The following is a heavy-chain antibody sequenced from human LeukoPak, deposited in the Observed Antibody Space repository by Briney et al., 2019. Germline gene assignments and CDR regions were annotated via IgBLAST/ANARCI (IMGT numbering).Heavy chain of an antibody. CDR1: GGSFSGYY. CDR3: ARGLGIAAAGTYNWFDP. J-gene: IGHJ5*02. D-gene: IGHD6-13*01. Sequence: SGTLSLTCAVYGGSFSGYYWGWIRQPPGKGLEWIGEINQSGSTNYNPSLKSRVTISVDTSKNQFSLKLSSVTAADTAVYYCARGLGIAAAGTYNWFDPWGQGTLVTVSS. CDR2: INQSGST. V-gene: IGHV4-34*01.